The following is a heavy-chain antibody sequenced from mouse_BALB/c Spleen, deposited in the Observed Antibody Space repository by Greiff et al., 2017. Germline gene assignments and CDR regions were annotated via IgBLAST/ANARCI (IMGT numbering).Heavy chain of an antibody. D-gene: IGHD1-1*02. Sequence: EVHLVESGGGLVQPGGSLKLSCAASGFTFSSYTMSWVRQTPEKRLEWVAYISNGGGSTYYPDTVKGRFTISRDNAKNTLYLQMSSLKSEDTAMYYCERQGGKPYAMDYWGQGTSVTVSS. CDR2: ISNGGGST. J-gene: IGHJ4*01. CDR1: GFTFSSYT. CDR3: ERQGGKPYAMDY. V-gene: IGHV5-12-2*01.